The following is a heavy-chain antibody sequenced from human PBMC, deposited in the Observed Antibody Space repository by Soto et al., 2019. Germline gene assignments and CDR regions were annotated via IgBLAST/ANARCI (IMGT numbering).Heavy chain of an antibody. Sequence: SETLSLTCAVYGGSFSGYYWSWIRQPPGKGLEWIGEINHSGSTNYNPSLKSRVTISVDTSKNQFSLKLSSVTAADTAVYYCARLGYYDSSVNFDYWGQGTLVTVSS. CDR1: GGSFSGYY. J-gene: IGHJ4*02. V-gene: IGHV4-34*01. CDR3: ARLGYYDSSVNFDY. CDR2: INHSGST. D-gene: IGHD3-22*01.